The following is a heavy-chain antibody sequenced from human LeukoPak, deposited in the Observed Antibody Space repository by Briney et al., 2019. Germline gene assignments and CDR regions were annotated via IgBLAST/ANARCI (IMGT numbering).Heavy chain of an antibody. CDR3: ARDSGSYGDLDY. J-gene: IGHJ4*02. CDR2: ISYVESNT. D-gene: IGHD1-26*01. CDR1: NFIFRNYA. Sequence: QPGRSLRLSCVASNFIFRNYAMHWVRQAPGKGLEWVASISYVESNTNYANSAKGRFTISRGNSNNILHLQMNSVGSEDAATYYCARDSGSYGDLDYWGQGTLVIVSS. V-gene: IGHV3-30*04.